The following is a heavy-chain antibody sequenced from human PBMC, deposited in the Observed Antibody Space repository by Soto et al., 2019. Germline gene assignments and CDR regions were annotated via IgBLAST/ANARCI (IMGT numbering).Heavy chain of an antibody. Sequence: SVKVSCKASGGTFSSYAISWVRQAPGQGPEWMGGIIPIFGTANYAQKFQGRVTITADESTSTAYMELSSLRSEDTAVYYCARDREGLPDAFDIWGQGTMVTVSS. J-gene: IGHJ3*02. CDR3: ARDREGLPDAFDI. D-gene: IGHD1-26*01. V-gene: IGHV1-69*13. CDR1: GGTFSSYA. CDR2: IIPIFGTA.